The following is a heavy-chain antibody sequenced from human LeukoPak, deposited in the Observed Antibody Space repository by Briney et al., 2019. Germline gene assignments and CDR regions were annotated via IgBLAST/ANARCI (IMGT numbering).Heavy chain of an antibody. Sequence: GGSLRLSCAASGFTVSSNYMSWVRQAPGKGLEWVSVIYSGGSTYYADSVKGRFTISRHNSKNTLYLQMNSLRAEDTAVYYCATTSYGGNSGAYYYGMDVWGQGTTVTVS. J-gene: IGHJ6*02. CDR1: GFTVSSNY. CDR2: IYSGGST. D-gene: IGHD4-23*01. V-gene: IGHV3-53*04. CDR3: ATTSYGGNSGAYYYGMDV.